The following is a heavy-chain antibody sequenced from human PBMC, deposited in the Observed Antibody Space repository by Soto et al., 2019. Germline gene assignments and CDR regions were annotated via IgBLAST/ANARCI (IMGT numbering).Heavy chain of an antibody. CDR2: IYYSGST. J-gene: IGHJ5*02. CDR3: ARGPTTFFWFDP. CDR1: GGSISSGGYY. Sequence: PSETLSLTCTVSGGSISSGGYYWSWIRQHPGKGLEWIGYIYYSGSTYYNPSLKSRVTISVDTSKNQFSLKLSSVTAADTAVYYCARGPTTFFWFDPWGQGTLVTVS. D-gene: IGHD3-16*01. V-gene: IGHV4-31*03.